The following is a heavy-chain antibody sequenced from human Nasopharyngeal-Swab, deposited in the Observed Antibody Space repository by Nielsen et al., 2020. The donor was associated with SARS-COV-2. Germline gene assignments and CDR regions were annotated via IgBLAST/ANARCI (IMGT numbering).Heavy chain of an antibody. Sequence: GESLKISCVASGFSLSSYAMHWVRQAPGKGLEWVAIISYDGANKYNADSVNGRFTISRDNSKNTLYLQMNSLRAEDTTVYYCAKELASYDTSGYIDYWGQGTLVSVSS. CDR3: AKELASYDTSGYIDY. D-gene: IGHD3-22*01. V-gene: IGHV3-30-3*01. CDR2: ISYDGANK. CDR1: GFSLSSYA. J-gene: IGHJ4*02.